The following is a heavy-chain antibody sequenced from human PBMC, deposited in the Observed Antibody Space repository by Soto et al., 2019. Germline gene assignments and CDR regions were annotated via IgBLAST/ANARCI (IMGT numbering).Heavy chain of an antibody. CDR2: ISAYNGKT. V-gene: IGHV1-18*01. CDR3: ARGGDVNYYHGMDV. CDR1: GYTFTSYG. J-gene: IGHJ6*02. Sequence: QVQLVQSGGEVKKPGASVKLSCTASGYTFTSYGISWVRQAPGQGLEWMGWISAYNGKTNYAQNVQGRVTMTTDTXXRTAYMDRRSLRSDDTAVYYCARGGDVNYYHGMDVGGQGTTVTVSS. D-gene: IGHD5-12*01.